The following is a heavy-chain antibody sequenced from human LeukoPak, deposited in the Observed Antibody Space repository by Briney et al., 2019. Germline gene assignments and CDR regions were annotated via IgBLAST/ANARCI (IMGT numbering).Heavy chain of an antibody. CDR3: TTQPIYYDSSEVWPFDY. J-gene: IGHJ4*02. D-gene: IGHD3-22*01. V-gene: IGHV3-15*01. CDR1: GFTFSNAW. CDR2: IKSKTDGGTT. Sequence: GGSLRLSCAASGFTFSNAWMSWVRQAPGKGLEWVGRIKSKTDGGTTDYAAPVKGRFTISRDDSKNTLYLQMNSLKTEDTAVYYCTTQPIYYDSSEVWPFDYWGQGTLVTVSS.